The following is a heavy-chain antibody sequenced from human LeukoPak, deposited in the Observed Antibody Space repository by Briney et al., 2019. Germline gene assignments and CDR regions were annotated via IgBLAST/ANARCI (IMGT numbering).Heavy chain of an antibody. Sequence: PGGSLRLSCAASGFTFSSYWMSWVRQAPGKGLEWVANIKQDGSEKYYVDSVKGRFTISRDNAKNSLYLQMNSLRAEDTAVYYCARDTRTVTNWGYYYYYYMDVWGKGTTVTVSS. J-gene: IGHJ6*03. D-gene: IGHD4-17*01. CDR2: IKQDGSEK. CDR3: ARDTRTVTNWGYYYYYYMDV. V-gene: IGHV3-7*01. CDR1: GFTFSSYW.